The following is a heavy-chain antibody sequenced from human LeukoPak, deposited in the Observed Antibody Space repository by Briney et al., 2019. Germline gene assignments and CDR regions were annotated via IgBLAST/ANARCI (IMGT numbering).Heavy chain of an antibody. CDR1: GFTFSSYW. D-gene: IGHD5-24*01. CDR2: INSDGSST. J-gene: IGHJ4*02. Sequence: GGSLRLSCAASGFTFSSYWMHWVRHAPGKGLVWVSRINSDGSSTSYADSVKGRFTISRDNAKNTLYLQMNSLRAEDTAVYYCARGDGYLTFDYWGQGTLVTVSS. V-gene: IGHV3-74*01. CDR3: ARGDGYLTFDY.